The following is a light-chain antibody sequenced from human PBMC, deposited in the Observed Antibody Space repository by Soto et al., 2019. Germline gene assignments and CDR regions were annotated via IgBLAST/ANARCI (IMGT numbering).Light chain of an antibody. CDR2: EAS. CDR3: QQRTSWPL. J-gene: IGKJ4*01. Sequence: EIVLTQSPATLSLSPGERATLSCRASQSVSSYLAWYQQKPGQAPRLLIYEASNRATGIPGRFSGSGSGTDFTLTISSLEPEDFAVYYCQQRTSWPLFGGGTKVDIK. V-gene: IGKV3-11*01. CDR1: QSVSSY.